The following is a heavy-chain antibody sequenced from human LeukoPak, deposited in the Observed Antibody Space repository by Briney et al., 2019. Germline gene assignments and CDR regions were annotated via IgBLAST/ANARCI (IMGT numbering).Heavy chain of an antibody. V-gene: IGHV3-23*01. CDR3: AKGIQLWLFYFDY. Sequence: GAFLRLSCAASGFTFSSYAMSWVRQAPGKGLEWVSAISGSGGSTYYADSVKGRFTISRDNSKNTLYLQMNSLRAEDTAVYYCAKGIQLWLFYFDYWGQGTLVTVSS. CDR2: ISGSGGST. D-gene: IGHD5-18*01. CDR1: GFTFSSYA. J-gene: IGHJ4*02.